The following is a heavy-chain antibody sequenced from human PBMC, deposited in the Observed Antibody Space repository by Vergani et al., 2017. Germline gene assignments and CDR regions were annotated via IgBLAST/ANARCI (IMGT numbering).Heavy chain of an antibody. D-gene: IGHD3-3*01. CDR2: ISSSSSYI. V-gene: IGHV3-21*01. CDR1: GFTFSSYS. J-gene: IGHJ6*02. Sequence: EVQLVESGGGLVKPGGSLRLSCAASGFTFSSYSMNWVRQAPGKGLEWVSSISSSSSYIYYADSVKGRFTISRDNAKNSLYLQMNSLRAEDTAVYYCAXADNLRFLEWSKYYYYYYGMDVWGQGTTVTVSS. CDR3: AXADNLRFLEWSKYYYYYYGMDV.